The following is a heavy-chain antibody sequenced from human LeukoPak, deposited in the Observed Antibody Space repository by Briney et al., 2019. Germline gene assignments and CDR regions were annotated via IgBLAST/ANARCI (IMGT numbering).Heavy chain of an antibody. Sequence: GGSLRLSCAASGFTFSSYAMHWVRQAPGKGLEWVSAISGSGGSTYYADSVKGRFTISRDNSKNTLYLQMNSLRAEDTAVYYCAKVNLVVRGAIDYWGQGTLVTVSS. D-gene: IGHD3-10*01. J-gene: IGHJ4*02. CDR2: ISGSGGST. CDR1: GFTFSSYA. V-gene: IGHV3-23*01. CDR3: AKVNLVVRGAIDY.